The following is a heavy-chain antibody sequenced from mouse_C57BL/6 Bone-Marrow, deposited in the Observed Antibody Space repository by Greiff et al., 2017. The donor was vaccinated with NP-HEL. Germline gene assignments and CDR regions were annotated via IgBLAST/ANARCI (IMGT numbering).Heavy chain of an antibody. D-gene: IGHD6-1*01. CDR2: ISSGSSTI. CDR1: GFTFSDYG. J-gene: IGHJ2*01. CDR3: ARIASPYYFDY. V-gene: IGHV5-17*01. Sequence: EVQLQQSGGGLVKPGGSLKLSCAASGFTFSDYGMHWVRQAPEKGLEWVAYISSGSSTIYYADTVKGRFTISRDNAKNTLFLQMTSLRSEDTAMYYCARIASPYYFDYWGQGTTLTVSS.